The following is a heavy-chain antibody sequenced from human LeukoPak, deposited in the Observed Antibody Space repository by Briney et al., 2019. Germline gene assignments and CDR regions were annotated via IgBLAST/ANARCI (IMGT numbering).Heavy chain of an antibody. D-gene: IGHD2-2*01. Sequence: ASVKVSCKASGYTFTSYDINWVRRATGQGLEWMGWMNPNSGNTGYAQKFQGRVTMTRNTSISTAYMELSSLRSEDTAVYYCARIDCSSTSCYIYYYYGMDVWGQGTTVTVSS. CDR2: MNPNSGNT. CDR1: GYTFTSYD. CDR3: ARIDCSSTSCYIYYYYGMDV. V-gene: IGHV1-8*01. J-gene: IGHJ6*02.